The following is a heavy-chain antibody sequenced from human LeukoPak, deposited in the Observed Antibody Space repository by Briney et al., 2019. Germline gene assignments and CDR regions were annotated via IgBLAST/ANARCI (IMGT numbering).Heavy chain of an antibody. D-gene: IGHD3-10*01. V-gene: IGHV4-61*08. J-gene: IGHJ4*02. CDR2: IYYSGST. CDR3: ARVGYSSSGNYYNDRGAFDY. CDR1: GGSISSGGYY. Sequence: PSETLSLTCTVSGGSISSGGYYWSWIRQPPGKGLEWIGYIYYSGSTNYNPSLKSRVTISVDTSKNQFSLKLSSVTAADTAVYYCARVGYSSSGNYYNDRGAFDYWGQGTLVTVSS.